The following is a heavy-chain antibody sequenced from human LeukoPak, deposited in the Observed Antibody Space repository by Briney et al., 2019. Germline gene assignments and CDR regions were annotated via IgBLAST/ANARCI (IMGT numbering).Heavy chain of an antibody. D-gene: IGHD4-23*01. CDR2: IIPIFGTA. J-gene: IGHJ4*02. Sequence: GASVKVSCKASGGTFSSYAISWVRQAPGQGLEWMGGIIPIFGTANYAQKFQGRVTITADESTSTAYMELSSLRSEDTAVYYCARASIGFPQPLASSWVTIPIGIDYWGQGTLVTVSS. CDR3: ARASIGFPQPLASSWVTIPIGIDY. CDR1: GGTFSSYA. V-gene: IGHV1-69*13.